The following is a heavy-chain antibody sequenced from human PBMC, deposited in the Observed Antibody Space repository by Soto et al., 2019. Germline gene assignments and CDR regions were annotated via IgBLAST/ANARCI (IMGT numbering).Heavy chain of an antibody. V-gene: IGHV4-31*03. CDR3: ARALLGLNYSGSGSYYKGGRDV. Sequence: QVQLQESGPGLVKPSQTLSLTCTVSGGSISNGGYYWSWIRQHPGKGLEWFGYIYYSGSTYYNPSLKSRVSMSVDTSNNQFSLKLSSVTAADTAVYYCARALLGLNYSGSGSYYKGGRDVWGQGTTVTVSS. D-gene: IGHD3-10*01. CDR1: GGSISNGGYY. CDR2: IYYSGST. J-gene: IGHJ6*02.